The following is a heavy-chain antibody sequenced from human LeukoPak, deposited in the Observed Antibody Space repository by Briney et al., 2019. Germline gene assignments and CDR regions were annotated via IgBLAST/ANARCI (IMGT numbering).Heavy chain of an antibody. Sequence: GASVKVSCKASGGTFSSYAISWVRQAPGQGREWMGRIFPIFGIANYAQKFQGRVTITADKSTSTAYMELSSLRSEDTAVYYCAGGPVDGYNSYFDYWGQGTLVTVSS. J-gene: IGHJ4*02. CDR2: IFPIFGIA. V-gene: IGHV1-69*04. D-gene: IGHD5-24*01. CDR1: GGTFSSYA. CDR3: AGGPVDGYNSYFDY.